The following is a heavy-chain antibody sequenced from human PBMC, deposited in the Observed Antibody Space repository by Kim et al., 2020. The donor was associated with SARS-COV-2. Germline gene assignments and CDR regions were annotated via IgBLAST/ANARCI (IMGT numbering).Heavy chain of an antibody. J-gene: IGHJ6*01. CDR1: GYTFTDYD. CDR2: INAGNGNT. V-gene: IGHV1-3*01. D-gene: IGHD2-2*01. CDR3: ARGGRVVPASIRRYNAMDV. Sequence: ASVKVSCKPSGYTFTDYDIHWVRQAPGQRLEWMGWINAGNGNTQYSQKFQGRVTITGDTSAGTVYMELSSLRSEDTAVYYCARGGRVVPASIRRYNAMDVGGQGPTVTVSS.